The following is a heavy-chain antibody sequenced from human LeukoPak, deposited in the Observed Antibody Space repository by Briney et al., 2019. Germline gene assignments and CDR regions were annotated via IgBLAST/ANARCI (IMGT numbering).Heavy chain of an antibody. J-gene: IGHJ4*02. D-gene: IGHD6-19*01. Sequence: SETLSLTCTVSGYSISSGYHWGWIRQPPGKGLEWIGSIYHSGSTYYNPSLKSRVTISVDTSKNQFSLKLSSVTAADAAVYYCARQSVPSPYSSGWYVGYWGQGTLVTVSS. CDR1: GYSISSGYH. CDR3: ARQSVPSPYSSGWYVGY. V-gene: IGHV4-38-2*02. CDR2: IYHSGST.